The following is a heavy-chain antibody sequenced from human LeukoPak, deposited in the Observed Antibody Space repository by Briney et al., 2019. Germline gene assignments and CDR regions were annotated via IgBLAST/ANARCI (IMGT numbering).Heavy chain of an antibody. J-gene: IGHJ5*02. V-gene: IGHV4-34*01. CDR2: INHSGST. CDR1: GGSFSGYY. D-gene: IGHD1-7*01. Sequence: SETLSLTCAVYGGSFSGYYWSWIRQPPGKGLEWIGEINHSGSTNYNPSLKSRVTISVDTSKNQFSLKLSSVTAADTAVYYCARGLPYNWNYGSVNWFDPWGQGTLVTVSS. CDR3: ARGLPYNWNYGSVNWFDP.